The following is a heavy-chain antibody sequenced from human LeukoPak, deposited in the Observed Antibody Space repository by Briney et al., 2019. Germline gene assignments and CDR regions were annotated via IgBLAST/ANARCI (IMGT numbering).Heavy chain of an antibody. CDR2: ISSSSYI. V-gene: IGHV3-21*01. D-gene: IGHD6-25*01. CDR3: ARDGDSSGGAGFDY. CDR1: GFTFSSYS. J-gene: IGHJ4*02. Sequence: GGSLRLSCAASGFTFSSYSMNWVRQAPGKGLEWVSSISSSSYIYYADSVKGRFTISRDNAKNSLYLQMNSLRAEDTAVYYCARDGDSSGGAGFDYWGQGTLVTVS.